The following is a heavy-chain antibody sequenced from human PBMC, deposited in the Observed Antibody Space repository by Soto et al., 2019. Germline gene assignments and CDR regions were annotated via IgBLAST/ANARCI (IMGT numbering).Heavy chain of an antibody. CDR2: IYYSGSA. Sequence: QLQLQESGPGLVKPSQTLSLTCTVSGGSISSGDYYWTWIRQPPGKGLEWIGYIYYSGSAYYNPVLKSRVTISVGTSKHQFSLKLSSVTGADTAVYYCDRGPGRVAAASPFKGGGFDPWGQGTLVPVSS. V-gene: IGHV4-30-4*01. D-gene: IGHD2-15*01. CDR3: DRGPGRVAAASPFKGGGFDP. J-gene: IGHJ5*02. CDR1: GGSISSGDYY.